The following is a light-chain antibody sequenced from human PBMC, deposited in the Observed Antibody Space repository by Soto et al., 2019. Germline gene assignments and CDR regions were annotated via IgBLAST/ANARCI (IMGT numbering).Light chain of an antibody. CDR3: KHYISWAAIA. Sequence: EIALTQSPGTLSLSPGERATLSCRASQSVSSRLAWYQHKPGQAPRLLISGASSRATGIPDRFSGSGSGTEFILSISSLQSEDCAIYYCKHYISWAAIAFGQGTRLEIK. CDR1: QSVSSR. CDR2: GAS. J-gene: IGKJ5*01. V-gene: IGKV3D-15*01.